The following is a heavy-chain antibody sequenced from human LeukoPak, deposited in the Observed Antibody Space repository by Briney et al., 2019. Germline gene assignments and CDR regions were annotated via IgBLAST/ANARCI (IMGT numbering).Heavy chain of an antibody. CDR1: GGSISSSSYY. CDR2: IYYSGST. D-gene: IGHD3-3*01. Sequence: SETLSLTCTVSGGSISSSSYYWGWIRQPPGQGLEWIGSIYYSGSTYYNPPLKSRVTISVDTSKNQFSLKLSSVTAADTAVYYCAVTIFGVVMGRWWFDHWGQGTLVTVSS. V-gene: IGHV4-39*01. CDR3: AVTIFGVVMGRWWFDH. J-gene: IGHJ5*02.